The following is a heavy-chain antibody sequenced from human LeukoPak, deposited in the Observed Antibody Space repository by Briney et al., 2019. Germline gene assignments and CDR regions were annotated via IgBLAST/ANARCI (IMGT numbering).Heavy chain of an antibody. Sequence: PGGSLRLSCAASGFTVSSNYMSWVRQAPGKGLEWVSVIYSGGSTYYADSVKGRFTISRDNSKNTLYLQMNSLRAEDTAVYYCARALDYGDSGFDYWGQGTLVTVSS. CDR1: GFTVSSNY. D-gene: IGHD4-17*01. CDR2: IYSGGST. CDR3: ARALDYGDSGFDY. V-gene: IGHV3-53*01. J-gene: IGHJ4*02.